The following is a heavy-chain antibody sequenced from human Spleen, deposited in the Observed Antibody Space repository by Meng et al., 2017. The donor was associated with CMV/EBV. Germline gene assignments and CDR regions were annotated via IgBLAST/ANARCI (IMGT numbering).Heavy chain of an antibody. CDR2: IYHSGYT. J-gene: IGHJ2*01. Sequence: PCRGDYWSWIRQPPGKGLEWIGQIYHSGYTNHNPSLRSRVTISVDTSKNQLSLKLSSVTAADTAVYYCARRYCSSTSCYSDWYFDLWGPGSLVTVSS. CDR3: ARRYCSSTSCYSDWYFDL. V-gene: IGHV4-34*01. D-gene: IGHD2-2*01. CDR1: PCRGDY.